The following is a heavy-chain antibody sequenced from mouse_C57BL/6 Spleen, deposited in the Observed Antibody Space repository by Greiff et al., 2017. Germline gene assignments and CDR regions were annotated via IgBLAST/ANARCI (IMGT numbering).Heavy chain of an antibody. Sequence: VQLQQSGAELARPGASVKLSCKASGYTFTSYGISWVKQRTGQGLEWIGEIYPRSGNTYYNETFKGKATLTADKSSSTEYMELRSLTSEDSAVYFCARSPRNWEGVYWGQGTTLTVSS. J-gene: IGHJ2*01. CDR1: GYTFTSYG. V-gene: IGHV1-81*01. CDR2: IYPRSGNT. D-gene: IGHD4-1*02. CDR3: ARSPRNWEGVY.